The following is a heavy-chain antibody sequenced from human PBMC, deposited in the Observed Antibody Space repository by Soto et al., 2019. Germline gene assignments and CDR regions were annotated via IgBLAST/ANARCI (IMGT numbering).Heavy chain of an antibody. CDR2: IIPIFGTA. Sequence: SVKVSFKASGGTFSRYAISWVRQAPGQGLEWMGGIIPIFGTANYAQKFQGRVTITADESTSTAYMELSSLRSEDTAVYYCASAGLTGATSLFGMDVWGQGTTVTVSS. V-gene: IGHV1-69*13. CDR3: ASAGLTGATSLFGMDV. D-gene: IGHD1-26*01. J-gene: IGHJ6*02. CDR1: GGTFSRYA.